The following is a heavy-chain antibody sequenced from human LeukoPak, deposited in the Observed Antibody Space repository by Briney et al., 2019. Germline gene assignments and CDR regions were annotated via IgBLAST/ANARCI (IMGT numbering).Heavy chain of an antibody. V-gene: IGHV3-48*04. CDR1: GFTFSSYG. CDR2: ISSSGRTI. CDR3: ARNSYAFDM. J-gene: IGHJ3*02. Sequence: GRSLRLSCAASGFTFSSYGMNWVRQAPGKGLEWVSYISSSGRTIFYADSVKGRFTISRDNAKNSLYLQMNGLRAEDTAVYYCARNSYAFDMWGQGTMVTVSS.